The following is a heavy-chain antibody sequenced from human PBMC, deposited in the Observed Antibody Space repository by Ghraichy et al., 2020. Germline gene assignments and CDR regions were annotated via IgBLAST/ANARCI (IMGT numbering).Heavy chain of an antibody. V-gene: IGHV3-7*03. CDR2: IKQDGSEK. CDR1: GFTFSSYW. CDR3: ARVDLWFGELWSFYFDY. Sequence: GESLNISCAASGFTFSSYWMSWVRQAPGKGLEWVANIKQDGSEKYYVDSVKGRFTISRDNAKNSLYLQMNSLRAEDTAVYYCARVDLWFGELWSFYFDYWGQGTLVTVSS. J-gene: IGHJ4*02. D-gene: IGHD3-10*01.